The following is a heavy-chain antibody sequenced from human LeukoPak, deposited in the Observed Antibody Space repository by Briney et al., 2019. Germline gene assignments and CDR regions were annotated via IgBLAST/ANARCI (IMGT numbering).Heavy chain of an antibody. Sequence: GGSLRLSCAASGFTFSTYWMSWVRQAPGRGRELVANIKQDGSEKYYVDSVKGRFTISRDNAKNSLYLEMNSLRAEDTAVYFCARALVGDGASAYWGGGTLVTVS. J-gene: IGHJ4*02. CDR2: IKQDGSEK. D-gene: IGHD4/OR15-4a*01. CDR3: ARALVGDGASAY. CDR1: GFTFSTYW. V-gene: IGHV3-7*05.